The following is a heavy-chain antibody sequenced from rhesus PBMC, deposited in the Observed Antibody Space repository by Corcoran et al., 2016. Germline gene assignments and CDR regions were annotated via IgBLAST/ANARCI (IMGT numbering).Heavy chain of an antibody. CDR3: ARNAPYSGSTIKSDY. J-gene: IGHJ4*01. CDR2: IVGCSGST. V-gene: IGHV4-165*02. D-gene: IGHD6-25*01. CDR1: GGYISGYY. Sequence: QVQLQESGPGLVKPSETLSLTCAVSGGYISGYYWNWIRQPHGQGLEWLGYIVGCSGSTSPNPSRNARYTFSTDTSTNHVSLKLRSVTAADTALDYCARNAPYSGSTIKSDYWGQGVLVTVSS.